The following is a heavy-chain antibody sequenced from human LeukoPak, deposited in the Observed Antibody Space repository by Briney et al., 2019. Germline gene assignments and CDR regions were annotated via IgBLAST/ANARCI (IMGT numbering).Heavy chain of an antibody. CDR2: IYYSGST. V-gene: IGHV4-59*01. Sequence: SSETLSLTCTVSGGSTSSYYWSWIRQPPGKGLEWIGYIYYSGSTNYNPSLKSRATISVDTSKNQFSLKLSSVTAADTAVYYCARGWGYYDILTGYSPLTTFDYWGQGTLVTVSS. CDR3: ARGWGYYDILTGYSPLTTFDY. D-gene: IGHD3-9*01. CDR1: GGSTSSYY. J-gene: IGHJ4*02.